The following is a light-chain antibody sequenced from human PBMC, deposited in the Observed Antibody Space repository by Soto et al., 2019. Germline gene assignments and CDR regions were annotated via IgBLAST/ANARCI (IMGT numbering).Light chain of an antibody. CDR3: QQFNSVPNT. V-gene: IGKV1-27*01. J-gene: IGKJ3*01. CDR2: SAS. Sequence: DLQMTQSPSSLSASVGDRVTITCRASHAISTYLAWYQQKPGKVPKRLIYSASTLHSGVPSRFSGSGSGTDFTLTISSLQPEDVATYSCQQFNSVPNTFGPGTKVDIK. CDR1: HAISTY.